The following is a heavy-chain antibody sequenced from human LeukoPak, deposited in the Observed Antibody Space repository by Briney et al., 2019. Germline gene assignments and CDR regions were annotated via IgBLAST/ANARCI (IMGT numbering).Heavy chain of an antibody. CDR3: AKDRGYRGYVRYFDY. CDR2: ISYDGSNK. Sequence: PGGSLRLSCAASGFTFSSYAMHWVRQAPGKGLEWVAVISYDGSNKYYADSVKGRFTISRDNSKNTLYLQMNSLRAEDTAVYYCAKDRGYRGYVRYFDYWGQGTLVTVSS. J-gene: IGHJ4*02. D-gene: IGHD5-12*01. V-gene: IGHV3-30*04. CDR1: GFTFSSYA.